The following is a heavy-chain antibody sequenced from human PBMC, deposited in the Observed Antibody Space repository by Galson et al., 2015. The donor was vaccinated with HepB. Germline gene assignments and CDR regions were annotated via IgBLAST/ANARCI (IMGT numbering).Heavy chain of an antibody. J-gene: IGHJ4*02. D-gene: IGHD2-2*01. CDR3: AKDSAWRTIRMPDY. Sequence: SLRLSCAASGFTFASSGMSWVRQAPGKGLEWVSLISAGGGETRYADSVKGRFTISRDNSKNTLYLQMSSPKTEDTAVYFCAKDSAWRTIRMPDYWGQGTLVTVSS. CDR2: ISAGGGET. CDR1: GFTFASSG. V-gene: IGHV3-23*01.